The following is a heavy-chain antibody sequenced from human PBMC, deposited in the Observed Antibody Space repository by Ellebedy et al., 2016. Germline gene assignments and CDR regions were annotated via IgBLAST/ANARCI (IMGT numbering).Heavy chain of an antibody. D-gene: IGHD3-22*01. CDR1: GDSISRYY. Sequence: SETLSLTCTVSGDSISRYYWSWIRQPPGKGLEWIGYNDYSGSSIYISSLESRVTISIDRSKNQVSLKLKSVTAADTGVYYCAKTFYYGSRGGGMFDHWGQGILVAVSS. CDR2: NDYSGSS. CDR3: AKTFYYGSRGGGMFDH. J-gene: IGHJ4*02. V-gene: IGHV4-59*12.